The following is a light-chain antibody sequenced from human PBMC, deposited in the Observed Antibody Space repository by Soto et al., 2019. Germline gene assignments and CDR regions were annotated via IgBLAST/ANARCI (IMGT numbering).Light chain of an antibody. CDR2: GAS. CDR1: QSVSSRY. Sequence: EIVLTQSPGTLSLSKGERATLSCRASQSVSSRYLAWYQQKPGQAPRLLIYGASSRATGIPDRFSAIGSGTDFTLTISRLEPEDFAVYYGQPYGTSLIYTSGQGSMVDI. CDR3: QPYGTSLIYT. V-gene: IGKV3-20*01. J-gene: IGKJ2*01.